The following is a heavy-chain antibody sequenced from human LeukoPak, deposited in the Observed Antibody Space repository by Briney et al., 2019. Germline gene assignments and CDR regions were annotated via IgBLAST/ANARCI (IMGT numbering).Heavy chain of an antibody. J-gene: IGHJ6*02. CDR2: IYYSGST. CDR3: ARDKRERYFDRGYYYYGMDV. Sequence: SETLSLTCTVSGDSISSSSYYWSWIRQPPGKGLEWIGYIYYSGSTNYNPSLKSRVTISVDTSKNQFSLRLSSVTAADTAVYYCARDKRERYFDRGYYYYGMDVWGQGTTVTVSS. CDR1: GDSISSSSYY. D-gene: IGHD3-9*01. V-gene: IGHV4-61*01.